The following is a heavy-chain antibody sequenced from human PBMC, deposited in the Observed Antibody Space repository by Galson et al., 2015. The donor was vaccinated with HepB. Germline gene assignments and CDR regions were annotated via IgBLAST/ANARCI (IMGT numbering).Heavy chain of an antibody. D-gene: IGHD3-10*01. CDR3: ARNVTMIRGRVRFDSFDV. V-gene: IGHV4-38-2*02. CDR2: IYYSGST. Sequence: TLSLTCNVLNHFINSHYYWAWIRQSPGKGLEWIGSIYYSGSTHYSPSLRSRITMAVDTSKNQFSLELNSVAAADSAIYFCARNVTMIRGRVRFDSFDVWGPGTIVTVST. J-gene: IGHJ3*01. CDR1: NHFINSHYY.